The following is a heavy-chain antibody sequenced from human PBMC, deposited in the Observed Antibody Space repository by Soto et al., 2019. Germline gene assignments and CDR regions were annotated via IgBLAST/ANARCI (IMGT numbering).Heavy chain of an antibody. Sequence: GGSLRLSCAASGFTFSSYGMHWVRQAPGKGLVWVAVISYDGNNKYYADSVKGRFTISRDDSENTLYLQMNSLRPEDTAVYYCATDGRGSGWLMRPYGGLFQHWGQGTLVTVSS. D-gene: IGHD6-19*01. CDR3: ATDGRGSGWLMRPYGGLFQH. V-gene: IGHV3-30*03. CDR2: ISYDGNNK. CDR1: GFTFSSYG. J-gene: IGHJ1*01.